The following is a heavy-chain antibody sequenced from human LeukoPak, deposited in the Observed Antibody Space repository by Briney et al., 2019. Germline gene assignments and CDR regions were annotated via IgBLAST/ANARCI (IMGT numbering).Heavy chain of an antibody. D-gene: IGHD2-2*01. V-gene: IGHV1-2*02. J-gene: IGHJ4*02. CDR2: INPNSGGT. Sequence: ASVKVSCKASGYTFTGYYMHLVRQAPGQGLEWMGWINPNSGGTNCAQKFQGRVTMTRDTSISTAYMELSRLRSDDTAVYYCARDIVVVPAAMSEPDYWGQGTLVTVSS. CDR3: ARDIVVVPAAMSEPDY. CDR1: GYTFTGYY.